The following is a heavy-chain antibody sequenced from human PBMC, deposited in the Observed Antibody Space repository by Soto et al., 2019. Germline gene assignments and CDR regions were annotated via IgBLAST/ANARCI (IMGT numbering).Heavy chain of an antibody. CDR1: GFTFDDYA. Sequence: ESGGGLVQPGRSLRLSCAASGFTFDDYAMHWVRQAPGKGLEWVSGISWNSGSIGYADSVKGRFTISRDNAKNSLYLQMNSLGAEDTALYYCAKDKWAMGAGSLVRYFDYWGQGTLVTVSS. CDR2: ISWNSGSI. V-gene: IGHV3-9*01. D-gene: IGHD2-15*01. CDR3: AKDKWAMGAGSLVRYFDY. J-gene: IGHJ4*02.